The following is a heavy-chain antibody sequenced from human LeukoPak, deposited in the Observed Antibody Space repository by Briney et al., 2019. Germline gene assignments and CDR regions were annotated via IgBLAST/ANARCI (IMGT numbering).Heavy chain of an antibody. Sequence: SETLSLTCIVSGGSITSGSYYWNWIRQPAGKGLEWIGRIYISDSTNYNPSLRSRVTISVDTSKNQFSLNLSSVTAADTAVYYCARGRLGDSFDYWGQGILVTVSS. J-gene: IGHJ4*02. D-gene: IGHD3-16*01. V-gene: IGHV4-61*02. CDR1: GGSITSGSYY. CDR2: IYISDST. CDR3: ARGRLGDSFDY.